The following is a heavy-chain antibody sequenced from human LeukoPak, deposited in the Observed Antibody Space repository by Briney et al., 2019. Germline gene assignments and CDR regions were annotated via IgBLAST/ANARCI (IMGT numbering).Heavy chain of an antibody. Sequence: GGSLRLSCAASGFTVGSSYLSWVRQAPGKGLEWVSVIYSGGSTYYADSVKGRFTISRHNSKNTLYPQMNSLRAEDTAVYYCASGASSFDYWGQGTLVTVSS. J-gene: IGHJ4*02. CDR2: IYSGGST. D-gene: IGHD2-15*01. CDR1: GFTVGSSY. V-gene: IGHV3-53*04. CDR3: ASGASSFDY.